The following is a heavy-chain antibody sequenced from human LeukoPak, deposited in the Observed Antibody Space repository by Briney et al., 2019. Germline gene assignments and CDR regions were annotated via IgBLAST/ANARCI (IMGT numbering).Heavy chain of an antibody. V-gene: IGHV3-64*01. CDR3: ASGVQLLVY. CDR1: GFTFSSYA. D-gene: IGHD5-18*01. Sequence: GGSLRLSCAASGFTFSSYAMSWVRQAPGKGLEYVSAISSNGGSTYYANSVKGRFTISRDNSKNTLYLQMGSLRAEDMAVYYCASGVQLLVYWGQGTLVTVSS. J-gene: IGHJ4*02. CDR2: ISSNGGST.